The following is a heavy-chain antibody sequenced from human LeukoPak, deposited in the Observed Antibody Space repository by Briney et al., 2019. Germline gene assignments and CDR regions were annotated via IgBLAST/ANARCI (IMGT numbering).Heavy chain of an antibody. CDR2: IYYTGSS. CDR3: ARENYCTNGVCWAFDP. Sequence: GSLRLSCVASGFTFSSSAMNWVRQAPGKGLEWIGNIYYTGSSSYNSSLKSRVTISVDTSKNQFSLQLSSVTAADTAVYYCARENYCTNGVCWAFDPWGQGTLVTVSS. CDR1: GFTFSSSAM. V-gene: IGHV4/OR15-8*01. D-gene: IGHD2-8*01. J-gene: IGHJ5*02.